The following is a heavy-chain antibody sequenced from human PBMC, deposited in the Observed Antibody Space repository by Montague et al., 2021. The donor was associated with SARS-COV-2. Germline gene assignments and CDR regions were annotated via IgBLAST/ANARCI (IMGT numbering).Heavy chain of an antibody. D-gene: IGHD3-22*01. Sequence: PALVKPTQTLTLTCTFSGFSLSTSGMGVGWIRQPPGKALEWLALIYWDDDKRYSPSLKSRLTITKDTSKNQVVLTMTNMDPVDTATYYCAHRRPLYYYDSSLSTFDYWGQGTLVTVSS. V-gene: IGHV2-5*02. J-gene: IGHJ4*02. CDR3: AHRRPLYYYDSSLSTFDY. CDR1: GFSLSTSGMG. CDR2: IYWDDDK.